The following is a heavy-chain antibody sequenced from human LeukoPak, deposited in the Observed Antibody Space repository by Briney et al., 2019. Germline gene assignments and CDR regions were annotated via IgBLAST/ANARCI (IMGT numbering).Heavy chain of an antibody. CDR3: ARGTLYYDFWSGYFGY. V-gene: IGHV4-34*01. D-gene: IGHD3-3*01. Sequence: SETLSLTCAVYGGSFSGYYWSWIRQPPGKGLEWIREINHSGSTNYNPSLKSRVTISVDTSKNQFSLKLSSVTAADTAVYYCARGTLYYDFWSGYFGYWGQGTLVTVSS. CDR1: GGSFSGYY. J-gene: IGHJ4*02. CDR2: INHSGST.